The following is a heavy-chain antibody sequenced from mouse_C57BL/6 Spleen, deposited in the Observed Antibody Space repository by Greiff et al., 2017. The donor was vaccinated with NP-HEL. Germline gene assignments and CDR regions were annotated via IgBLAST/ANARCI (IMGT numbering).Heavy chain of an antibody. CDR1: GYSFTDYN. J-gene: IGHJ4*01. V-gene: IGHV1-39*01. CDR2: INPNYGTT. D-gene: IGHD2-3*01. CDR3: ARSDGYLYAMDY. Sequence: VHVKQSGPELVKPGASVKISCKASGYSFTDYNMNWVKQSNGKSLEWIGVINPNYGTTSYNQKFKGKATLTVDQSSSTAYMQLNSLTSEDSAVYYCARSDGYLYAMDYWGQGTSVTVSS.